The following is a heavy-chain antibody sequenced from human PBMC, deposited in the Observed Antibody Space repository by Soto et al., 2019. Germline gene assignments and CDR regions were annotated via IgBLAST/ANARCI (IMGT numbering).Heavy chain of an antibody. CDR2: IYYSGST. V-gene: IGHV4-59*01. CDR1: VVSISSYY. J-gene: IGHJ4*02. Sequence: ETLSLTCTVSVVSISSYYWSWIRQPPGKGLEWIGYIYYSGSTNYNPSLKSRVTISVDTSKNQFSLKLSSVTAADTAVYYCARGSRGYSYGTLVYWGQGTLVTVSS. D-gene: IGHD5-18*01. CDR3: ARGSRGYSYGTLVY.